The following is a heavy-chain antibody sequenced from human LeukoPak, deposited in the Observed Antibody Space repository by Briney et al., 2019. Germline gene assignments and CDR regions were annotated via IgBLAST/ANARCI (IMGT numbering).Heavy chain of an antibody. CDR3: ARDSAVVPAAMSGYYYYMDV. CDR2: IYTSGST. Sequence: SETLSLTCTVSGGSISSYYWSWIRQPAGKGLEWIGRIYTSGSTNYNPSLKSRVTMSVDTSKNQFSLKLSSVTAADTAVYYCARDSAVVPAAMSGYYYYMDVWGKGTTVTISS. D-gene: IGHD2-2*01. CDR1: GGSISSYY. J-gene: IGHJ6*03. V-gene: IGHV4-4*07.